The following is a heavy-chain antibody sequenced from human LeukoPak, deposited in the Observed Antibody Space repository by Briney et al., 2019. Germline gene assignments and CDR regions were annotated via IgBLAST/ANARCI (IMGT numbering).Heavy chain of an antibody. CDR2: INPNSGGT. D-gene: IGHD5-18*01. Sequence: GASVKVSCKASGYTFTGYYMHWVRQAPGQGPEWMGWINPNSGGTNYAQKFQGRVTMTRDTSISTAYMELSRLRSDDTAVYYCARSLGRRGYSYGLTPGWFDPWGQGTLVTVSS. CDR3: ARSLGRRGYSYGLTPGWFDP. V-gene: IGHV1-2*02. CDR1: GYTFTGYY. J-gene: IGHJ5*02.